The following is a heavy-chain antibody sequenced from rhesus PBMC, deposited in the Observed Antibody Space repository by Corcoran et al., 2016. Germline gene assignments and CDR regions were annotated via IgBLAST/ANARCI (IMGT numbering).Heavy chain of an antibody. CDR3: TTVSAPQDY. J-gene: IGHJ4*01. CDR2: IKNKSNNYEK. CDR1: GFTFSSSA. Sequence: EVQLVESGGGLVQPGGSLRLSCAASGFTFSSSAIHWVRQASGKGLEWVGRIKNKSNNYEKGYAESRKGRFTISRDDSKNTAYLQMNSLKTEDTAVYYCTTVSAPQDYWGQGVLGTVSS. D-gene: IGHD2-15*01. V-gene: IGHV3-118*01.